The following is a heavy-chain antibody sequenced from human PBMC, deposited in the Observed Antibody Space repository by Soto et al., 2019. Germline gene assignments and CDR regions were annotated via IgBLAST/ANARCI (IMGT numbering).Heavy chain of an antibody. CDR2: INPSIGST. CDR3: ARGARLDSGTHYNWLDP. V-gene: IGHV1-46*01. D-gene: IGHD1-26*01. CDR1: GYTFTSYY. Sequence: ASVKVSCKASGYTFTSYYMHWVRQAPGQGLEWMGVINPSIGSTSYAQKFQGRVTMTRDTSTSTVYMELSSLTSEDTAVYYCARGARLDSGTHYNWLDPWGQGTLVTVSS. J-gene: IGHJ5*02.